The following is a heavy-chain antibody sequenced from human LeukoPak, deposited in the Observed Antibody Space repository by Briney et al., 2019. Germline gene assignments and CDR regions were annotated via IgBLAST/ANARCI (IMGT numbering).Heavy chain of an antibody. V-gene: IGHV3-23*01. J-gene: IGHJ4*02. D-gene: IGHD6-13*01. Sequence: HSGGSLRLSCAASGFTFSSYAMSWVRQAPGKGLEWVSAISGSGGSTYYADSVKGRFTISRDNSKNTLYLQMNSLRAEDTAVYYCAKASGYSSSSKGASDYWGQGTLVTVSS. CDR1: GFTFSSYA. CDR3: AKASGYSSSSKGASDY. CDR2: ISGSGGST.